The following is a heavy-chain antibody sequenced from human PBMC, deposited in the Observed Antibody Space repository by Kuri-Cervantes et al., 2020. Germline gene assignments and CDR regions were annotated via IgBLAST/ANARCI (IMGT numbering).Heavy chain of an antibody. CDR1: GFTFSDYY. J-gene: IGHJ4*02. CDR2: ISGGGSTM. CDR3: AKEALAYCGGDCYSPLDY. V-gene: IGHV3-11*01. D-gene: IGHD2-21*02. Sequence: GESLKISCAASGFTFSDYYMSWIRQAPGKGPEWISYISGGGSTMYYADSVKGRFTISRDYSKNTLYLQMNSLRAEDTAVYYCAKEALAYCGGDCYSPLDYWGQGILVTVSS.